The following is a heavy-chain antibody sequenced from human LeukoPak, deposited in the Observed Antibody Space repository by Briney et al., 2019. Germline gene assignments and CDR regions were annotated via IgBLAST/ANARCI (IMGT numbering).Heavy chain of an antibody. CDR3: AKYPVPTTVVTIYGYFDY. J-gene: IGHJ4*02. D-gene: IGHD4-23*01. CDR2: TSGSGGST. CDR1: GFTFSSYA. Sequence: PGGSLRLSCAASGFTFSSYAMSWVRQAPGKGLEWVSATSGSGGSTYYADSVKGRFTISRDNSKNTLYLQMNSLRAEDTAVYYCAKYPVPTTVVTIYGYFDYWGQGTLVTVSS. V-gene: IGHV3-23*01.